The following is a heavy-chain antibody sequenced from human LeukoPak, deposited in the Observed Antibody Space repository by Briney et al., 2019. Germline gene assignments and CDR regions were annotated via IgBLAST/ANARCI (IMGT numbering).Heavy chain of an antibody. Sequence: PGGSLRLSCAASGFTFSSYAMHWVRQPPGKGLEWIGEINHSGSTNYNPSLKSRVTISVDTSKNQFSLKLSSVTAADTAVYYCARGDRELLSAFDIWGQGTMVTVSS. CDR1: GFTFSSYA. CDR3: ARGDRELLSAFDI. J-gene: IGHJ3*02. V-gene: IGHV4-34*01. D-gene: IGHD1-26*01. CDR2: INHSGST.